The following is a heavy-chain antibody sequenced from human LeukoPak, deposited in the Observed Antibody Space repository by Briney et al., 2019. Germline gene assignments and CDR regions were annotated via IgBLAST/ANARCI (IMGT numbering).Heavy chain of an antibody. CDR1: GGSISSYY. CDR2: IYYTGNT. Sequence: SETLSLTCTVSGGSISSYYWSWIRQPAGNGLEWIGYIYYTGNTNYNPSLKSRVAISVDTSKNQFSLNLSSVTAADTAIYYCARLGGATSPFGYWGQGTLVTVSS. J-gene: IGHJ4*02. D-gene: IGHD1-26*01. V-gene: IGHV4-59*08. CDR3: ARLGGATSPFGY.